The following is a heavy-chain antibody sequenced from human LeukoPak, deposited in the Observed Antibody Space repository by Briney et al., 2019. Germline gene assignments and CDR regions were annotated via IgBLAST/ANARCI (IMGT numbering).Heavy chain of an antibody. Sequence: GGFLRLSCAASGFTFRDYGMEWVRQAPGKGLEWVAIVSNDGNDKKYADIVAGRFTISRDNSKNTVYLQMNSLRPEDTALYYCARVPSIAARPRPFDYWGQGTLVTVSS. V-gene: IGHV3-30*03. D-gene: IGHD6-6*01. CDR2: VSNDGNDK. CDR1: GFTFRDYG. J-gene: IGHJ4*02. CDR3: ARVPSIAARPRPFDY.